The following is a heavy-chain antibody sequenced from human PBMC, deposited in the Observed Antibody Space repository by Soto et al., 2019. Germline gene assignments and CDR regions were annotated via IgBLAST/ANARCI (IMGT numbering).Heavy chain of an antibody. J-gene: IGHJ4*02. CDR3: VQTPGWPGFDF. Sequence: EVQLVESGGGLIQPGGSLRLSCAASGFAVSSKYMTWVRQAPGKGLEWVSVIYGGGTTYYADSVKGRFTISRDTSKNTLYLQMNSLRAEDTAVYYGVQTPGWPGFDFWGQGTLVTVSS. CDR1: GFAVSSKY. V-gene: IGHV3-53*01. CDR2: IYGGGTT. D-gene: IGHD6-19*01.